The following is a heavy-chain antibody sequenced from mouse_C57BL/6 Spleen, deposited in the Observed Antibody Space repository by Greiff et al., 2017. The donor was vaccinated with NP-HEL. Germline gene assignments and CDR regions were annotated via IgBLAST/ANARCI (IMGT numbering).Heavy chain of an antibody. Sequence: QVQLQQSGAELVRPGASVTLSCKASGYTFTDYEMHWVKQTPVHGLEWIGAIDPETGGTAYNQKFKGKAILTADKSSSTAYMELRSLTSEDSAVYYCTSTMITTSGAWFAYWGQGTLVTVSA. V-gene: IGHV1-15*01. CDR3: TSTMITTSGAWFAY. CDR2: IDPETGGT. D-gene: IGHD2-4*01. CDR1: GYTFTDYE. J-gene: IGHJ3*01.